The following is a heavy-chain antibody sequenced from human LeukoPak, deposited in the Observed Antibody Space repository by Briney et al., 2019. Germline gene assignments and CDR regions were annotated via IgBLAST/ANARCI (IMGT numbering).Heavy chain of an antibody. CDR1: GGSISSSSYY. V-gene: IGHV4-39*01. CDR3: ASWGVRQPALDY. D-gene: IGHD3-10*01. Sequence: SETLSLTCTVSGGSISSSSYYWGWTRQPPGKGLEWIGSIYYSGSTYYNPSLKSRVTISVDTSKNQFSLKLSSVTATDTAVYYCASWGVRQPALDYWGQGTLVTVSS. J-gene: IGHJ4*02. CDR2: IYYSGST.